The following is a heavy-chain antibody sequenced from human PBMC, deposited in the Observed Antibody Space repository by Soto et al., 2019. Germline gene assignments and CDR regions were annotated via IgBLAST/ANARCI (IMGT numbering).Heavy chain of an antibody. CDR2: IIPLFGTA. J-gene: IGHJ4*02. V-gene: IGHV1-69*13. D-gene: IGHD6-19*01. CDR1: GGTLSTYA. CDR3: ARPKGSYSSGYYYFDY. Sequence: SVKVSCKTSGGTLSTYAIYWVRQAPGQGLEWMGAIIPLFGTADYAQKFQGRVTITADESTSTAYMELSSLRSEDTAVYYCARPKGSYSSGYYYFDYWGQGTLVTVSS.